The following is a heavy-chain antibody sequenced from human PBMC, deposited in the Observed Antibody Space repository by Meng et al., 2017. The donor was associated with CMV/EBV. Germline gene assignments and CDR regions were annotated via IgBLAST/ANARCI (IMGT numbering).Heavy chain of an antibody. J-gene: IGHJ6*02. CDR3: ARDLDAGVVVVPAAIFPYYYYGMDV. CDR1: GFTFRSYS. V-gene: IGHV3-48*04. CDR2: ISSSSSTI. D-gene: IGHD2-2*01. Sequence: GESLKISCAASGFTFRSYSMNWVRQAPGKGRAGVSYISSSSSTIYYAYSVKGRFTISRDNAQNSLYLQMNSLRAEDTAVYYCARDLDAGVVVVPAAIFPYYYYGMDVWGQGTTVTVSS.